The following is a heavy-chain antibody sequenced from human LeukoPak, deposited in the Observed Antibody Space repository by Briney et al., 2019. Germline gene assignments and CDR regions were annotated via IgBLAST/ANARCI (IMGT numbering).Heavy chain of an antibody. CDR3: ARDLGGYCSGGSCSAFDY. J-gene: IGHJ4*02. Sequence: GGSLRLSCAASGFTFSSYGMHWVRQAPGKGLEWVSGINWNGGSTGYADSVKGRFTISRDNAKNSLYLQMNSLRAEDTALYYCARDLGGYCSGGSCSAFDYWGQGTLVTVSS. CDR2: INWNGGST. V-gene: IGHV3-20*04. D-gene: IGHD2-15*01. CDR1: GFTFSSYG.